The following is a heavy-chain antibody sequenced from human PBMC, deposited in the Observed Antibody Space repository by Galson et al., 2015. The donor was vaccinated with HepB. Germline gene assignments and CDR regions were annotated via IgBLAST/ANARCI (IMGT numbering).Heavy chain of an antibody. J-gene: IGHJ3*02. Sequence: SVKVSCKASGYTFTSYYIHWVRQAPGQGLEWMGIINPSGGSTNYAQKFQGRVTMTGDTSTSTVYMELSSLRSEDTAVYYCARAYVCSSGYKSHRNAFDIWGQGTMVTVSS. V-gene: IGHV1-46*01. CDR1: GYTFTSYY. CDR2: INPSGGST. D-gene: IGHD3-22*01. CDR3: ARAYVCSSGYKSHRNAFDI.